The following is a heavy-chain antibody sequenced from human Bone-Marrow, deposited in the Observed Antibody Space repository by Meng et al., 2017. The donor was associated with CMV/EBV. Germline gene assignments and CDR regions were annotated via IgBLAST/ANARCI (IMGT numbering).Heavy chain of an antibody. V-gene: IGHV3-30*02. J-gene: IGHJ6*02. CDR3: AKDLAYSYVIHYYYYAMDV. CDR2: IRYDGSNK. CDR1: GFTFSSYG. D-gene: IGHD5-18*01. Sequence: GESLKISCAASGFTFSSYGMHWVRQAPGKGLEWVAFIRYDGSNKYYADSVKGRFTISRDNSKNTLYLQMNSLRAEDTAVYYCAKDLAYSYVIHYYYYAMDVWGQGTTVTVSS.